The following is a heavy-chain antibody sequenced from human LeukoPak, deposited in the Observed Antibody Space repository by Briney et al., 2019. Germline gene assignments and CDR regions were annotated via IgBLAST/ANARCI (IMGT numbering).Heavy chain of an antibody. Sequence: QPGRSLRLSCAASGFTFSSYGMHWVRQAPGKGLEWVAVIWYDGSNKYYADSVKGRFTISRDNSKNTLYLQMNSLRAEDTAVYYCARAHSGSYTNYFDYWGQGTLVTVSS. J-gene: IGHJ4*02. CDR3: ARAHSGSYTNYFDY. CDR1: GFTFSSYG. CDR2: IWYDGSNK. V-gene: IGHV3-33*01. D-gene: IGHD1-26*01.